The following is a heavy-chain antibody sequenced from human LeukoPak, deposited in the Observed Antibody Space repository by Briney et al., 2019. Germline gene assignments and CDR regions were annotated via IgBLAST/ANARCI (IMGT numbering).Heavy chain of an antibody. V-gene: IGHV4-30-4*07. CDR3: ARGPYGGDFDY. D-gene: IGHD4-23*01. CDR1: GGSISSGGYS. CDR2: IYYSGST. Sequence: PSETLSLTCAVSGGSISSGGYSWSWIRQPPGKGLEWIGYIYYSGSTYYNPSLKSRVTISVDTSKNQFSLKLSSVTAADTAVYYCARGPYGGDFDYWGQGTLVTVSS. J-gene: IGHJ4*02.